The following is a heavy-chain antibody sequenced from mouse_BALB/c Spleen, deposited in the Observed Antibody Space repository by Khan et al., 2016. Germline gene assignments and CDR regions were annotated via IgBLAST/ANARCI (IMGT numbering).Heavy chain of an antibody. V-gene: IGHV1S135*01. CDR1: GYAFTSYN. CDR2: IDPSNGGT. CDR3: ARIYGYDDDPFAY. Sequence: VQLKQSGPELVKPGASVKVSCKASGYAFTSYNMYWVKQSHGKSLEWIGYIDPSNGGTSYNQKFKGKATLTVDKSSSTAYMHLNSLTSEDSAVYYCARIYGYDDDPFAYWGQGTLVTVSA. J-gene: IGHJ3*01. D-gene: IGHD2-2*01.